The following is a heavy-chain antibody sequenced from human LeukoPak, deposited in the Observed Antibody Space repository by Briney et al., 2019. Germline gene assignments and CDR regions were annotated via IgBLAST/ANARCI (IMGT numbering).Heavy chain of an antibody. CDR3: ARDHYYDSSGYYGGRAFDI. CDR1: GYSFTSYW. Sequence: GESLKISCKGSGYSFTSYWIGWVRQMPGKGLEWMGIIYPGDSDTRYSPSFQGQVTISADKSISTAYLQWSSLKASDTAMYYCARDHYYDSSGYYGGRAFDIWGQGTMVTVSS. CDR2: IYPGDSDT. D-gene: IGHD3-22*01. J-gene: IGHJ3*02. V-gene: IGHV5-51*01.